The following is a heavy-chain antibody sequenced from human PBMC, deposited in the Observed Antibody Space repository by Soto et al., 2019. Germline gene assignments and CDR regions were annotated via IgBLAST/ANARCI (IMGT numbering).Heavy chain of an antibody. J-gene: IGHJ4*02. CDR2: ISYDGSNK. CDR1: GFTFSSYA. D-gene: IGHD3-22*01. V-gene: IGHV3-30-3*01. CDR3: ASEGLGSSGWADYFGY. Sequence: QVQLVESGGGVVQPGRSLRLSCAASGFTFSSYAMHWVRQAPGKGLEWVAVISYDGSNKYYADSVKGRFTISRDNSKNALYRQIDSLRAYDTALYYCASEGLGSSGWADYFGYSGQGTLVTVCS.